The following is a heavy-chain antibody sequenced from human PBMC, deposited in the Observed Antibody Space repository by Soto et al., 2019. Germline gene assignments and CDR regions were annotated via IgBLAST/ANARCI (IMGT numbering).Heavy chain of an antibody. J-gene: IGHJ4*02. D-gene: IGHD6-19*01. V-gene: IGHV5-51*01. CDR2: IYPGDSDT. CDR1: GYIFTSYW. Sequence: GESLKISCKASGYIFTSYWIAWVRQMPGKGLEWMGVIYPGDSDTRYSPSFQGQVTISADKSIDTAYLQWSSLKASDTAIYYCARHLGYTSGWDYFDYWGQGALVTVS. CDR3: ARHLGYTSGWDYFDY.